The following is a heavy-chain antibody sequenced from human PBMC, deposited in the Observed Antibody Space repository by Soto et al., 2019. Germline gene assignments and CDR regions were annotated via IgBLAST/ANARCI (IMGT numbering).Heavy chain of an antibody. CDR1: GYTFTSYG. CDR3: ARDRGANGVDD. V-gene: IGHV1-18*01. D-gene: IGHD3-10*01. Sequence: QVQLVQSGAEVKKPGASVKVSCKASGYTFTSYGISWVRQAPGQGLEWMGWISAYNGNTNYAQKLQGRVTMTPDTSTITANTQLRTLRSADTAVYYSARDRGANGVDDWGQGTT. J-gene: IGHJ6*02. CDR2: ISAYNGNT.